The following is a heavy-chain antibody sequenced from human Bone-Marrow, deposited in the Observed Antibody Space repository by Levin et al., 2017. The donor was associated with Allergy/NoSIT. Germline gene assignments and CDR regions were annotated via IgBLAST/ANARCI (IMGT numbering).Heavy chain of an antibody. CDR2: ISVRGDRT. V-gene: IGHV3-23*01. J-gene: IGHJ6*04. D-gene: IGHD2-8*02. CDR1: GFTFDNHV. Sequence: PGGSLRLSCAASGFTFDNHVMSWVRQAPGKGLEWVSGISVRGDRTYYADSMKGRFTISRDNSKRTVDLHLNSLRADDTAVYYCARAQKATVLVVYAILRNSMDVWGKGTTVAVS. CDR3: ARAQKATVLVVYAILRNSMDV.